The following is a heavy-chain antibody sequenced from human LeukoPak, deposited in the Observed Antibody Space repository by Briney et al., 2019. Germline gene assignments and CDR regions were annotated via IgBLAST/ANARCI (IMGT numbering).Heavy chain of an antibody. J-gene: IGHJ5*02. CDR3: ARACDFDWLWGVSHYNWFDP. D-gene: IGHD3-9*01. CDR1: GYTFTSYD. CDR2: MNPNSGNT. Sequence: GASVKVSCKASGYTFTSYDINWVRQATGQGLEWMGWMNPNSGNTGYAQKFQGRVTMTRNTSISTAYMELSSLRSEDTAVYYCARACDFDWLWGVSHYNWFDPWGQGTLVTVSS. V-gene: IGHV1-8*01.